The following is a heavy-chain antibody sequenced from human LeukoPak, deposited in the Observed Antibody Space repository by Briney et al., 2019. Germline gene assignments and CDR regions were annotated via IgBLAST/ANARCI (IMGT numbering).Heavy chain of an antibody. D-gene: IGHD3-3*01. J-gene: IGHJ3*02. CDR3: ARAYLGVAANAFEI. Sequence: NTSETLSLTCAVSGYSISSGYFWGWIRQPPGKGLEWIASIYHSGSTYYNPSLTSRVTISVDTSKNQFSLKLTSVTAADTAVYYCARAYLGVAANAFEIWGQGTLVTVSS. CDR2: IYHSGST. CDR1: GYSISSGYF. V-gene: IGHV4-38-2*01.